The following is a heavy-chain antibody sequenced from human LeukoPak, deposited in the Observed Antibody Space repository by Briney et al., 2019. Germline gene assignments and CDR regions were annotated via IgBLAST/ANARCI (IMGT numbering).Heavy chain of an antibody. CDR1: GFTFTDYS. Sequence: GGSLRLSCAAPGFTFTDYSMNWVRQAPGKGLEWVSSISTVSTYKRYEDSAKGRFTISRDNSKNLLYLQMSSLSAEDTAVYYCTRDGSGFYHYYYIDVWGKGTTVTVSS. J-gene: IGHJ6*03. V-gene: IGHV3-21*01. CDR3: TRDGSGFYHYYYIDV. D-gene: IGHD6-25*01. CDR2: ISTVSTYK.